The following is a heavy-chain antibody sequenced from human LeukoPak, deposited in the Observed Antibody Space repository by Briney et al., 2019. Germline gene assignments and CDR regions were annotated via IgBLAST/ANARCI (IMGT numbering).Heavy chain of an antibody. Sequence: GGCLRLSCAVSGFTFGSYTMNWVRQAPGKGLEWVSHISSTSTTYYADSVKGRFTTSRDNAKNLLYLQVNSLRDEDTAVYYCAAAGDYWGQGTLVTVSS. V-gene: IGHV3-48*02. CDR2: ISSTSTT. J-gene: IGHJ4*02. CDR3: AAAGDY. CDR1: GFTFGSYT. D-gene: IGHD3-10*01.